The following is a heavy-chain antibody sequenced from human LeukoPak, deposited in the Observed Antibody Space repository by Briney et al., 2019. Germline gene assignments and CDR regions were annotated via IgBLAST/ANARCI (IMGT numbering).Heavy chain of an antibody. CDR3: ARVRVYSSGWNFDY. CDR2: INSNSGST. J-gene: IGHJ4*02. D-gene: IGHD6-19*01. Sequence: GASVKVSCKASGYTFTDYYVHWVRQAPGQGLEWMGWINSNSGSTSYAQKFQGRVTMTRDTSISTLYVELSSLRSDDTAVYYCARVRVYSSGWNFDYWAREPWSPSPQ. V-gene: IGHV1-2*02. CDR1: GYTFTDYY.